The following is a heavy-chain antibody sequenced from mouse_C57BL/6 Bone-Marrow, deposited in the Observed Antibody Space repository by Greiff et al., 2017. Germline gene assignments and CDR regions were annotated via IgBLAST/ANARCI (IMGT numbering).Heavy chain of an antibody. CDR2: INPNNGGT. V-gene: IGHV1-22*01. D-gene: IGHD4-1*01. CDR3: ARLNGKGY. CDR1: GYTFTDYN. J-gene: IGHJ2*01. Sequence: QLTESGPELVTPGASVKMSCKASGYTFTDYNMHWVKQSHGKSLEWIGYINPNNGGTSYHQKFKGQATLTVNKSSSTAYMELRSLTSEDSAVYYCARLNGKGYWGQGTTLTVSS.